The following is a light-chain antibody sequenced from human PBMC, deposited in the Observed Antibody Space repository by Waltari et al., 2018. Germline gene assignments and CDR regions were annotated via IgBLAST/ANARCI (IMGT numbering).Light chain of an antibody. CDR3: QQYNTLPVT. CDR2: DAF. CDR1: QDINNF. V-gene: IGKV1-33*01. J-gene: IGKJ4*01. Sequence: MQVTQSPSSLSASVGDRGTITCQANQDINNFLNWYQQKPGKAPKVVIFDAFNLATGVPSRFSGGGSGTDFTFTISSLQPEDIATYYCQQYNTLPVTFGGGTKVEIK.